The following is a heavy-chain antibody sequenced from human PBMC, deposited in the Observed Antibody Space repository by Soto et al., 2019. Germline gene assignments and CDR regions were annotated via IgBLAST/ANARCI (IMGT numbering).Heavy chain of an antibody. V-gene: IGHV1-58*01. CDR2: IVVGSGNT. CDR3: AAALYDYVWGSYRTEDYYYGMDV. Sequence: SVKVSCKASGFTFTSSAVQWVRQARGQRLEWIGWIVVGSGNTNYAQKFQERVTITRDMSTSAAYMELSSLRSEDTAVYYCAAALYDYVWGSYRTEDYYYGMDVWGQGTTVTVSS. CDR1: GFTFTSSA. J-gene: IGHJ6*02. D-gene: IGHD3-16*02.